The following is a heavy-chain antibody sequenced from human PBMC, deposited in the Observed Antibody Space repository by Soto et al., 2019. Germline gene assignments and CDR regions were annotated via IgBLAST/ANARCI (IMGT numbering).Heavy chain of an antibody. CDR3: ARGQYYDFWSGPFRWLDP. CDR2: INHSGST. D-gene: IGHD3-3*01. J-gene: IGHJ5*02. CDR1: GGSFSGYY. V-gene: IGHV4-34*01. Sequence: SETLSLTCAVYGGSFSGYYWSWIRQPPGKGLEWIGEINHSGSTNYNPSLKSRVTISVDTSKNQFSLKLSSVTAADTAVYYCARGQYYDFWSGPFRWLDPWGQGTLVTVSS.